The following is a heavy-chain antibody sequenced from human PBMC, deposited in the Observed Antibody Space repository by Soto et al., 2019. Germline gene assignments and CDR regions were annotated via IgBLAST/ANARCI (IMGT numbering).Heavy chain of an antibody. D-gene: IGHD3-3*02. CDR2: IFNSGTI. CDR3: GRDLLATASARWYFYYGLDV. V-gene: IGHV4-59*02. J-gene: IGHJ6*02. Sequence: SETLSLTCSVFGASVNSYYWSWIRQSPGRGLEWIGHIFNSGTIHYNPSLKSRVTMSVDSSKNRVSLKMNSVTAADTAIYYCGRDLLATASARWYFYYGLDVWGQGTAVIVSS. CDR1: GASVNSYY.